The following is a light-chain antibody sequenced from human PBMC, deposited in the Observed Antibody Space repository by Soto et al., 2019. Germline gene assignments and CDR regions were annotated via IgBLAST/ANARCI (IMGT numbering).Light chain of an antibody. CDR2: DVS. CDR3: YSYSGGRTLEL. V-gene: IGLV2-14*01. Sequence: QSALTQPASVSGSPGQSITISCTGTSTDVGGYNYVSWYQQHPGKAPKLLISDVSTRPSGVSFRFSGSKSGNTSSLTISGLPAEDEADYYCYSYSGGRTLELFGTGTKLTVL. J-gene: IGLJ1*01. CDR1: STDVGGYNY.